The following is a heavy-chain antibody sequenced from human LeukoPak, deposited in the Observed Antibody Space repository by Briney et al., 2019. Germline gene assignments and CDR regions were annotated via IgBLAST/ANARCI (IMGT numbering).Heavy chain of an antibody. CDR3: AKSLFTSATGTGRAFHI. J-gene: IGHJ3*02. V-gene: IGHV3-23*01. D-gene: IGHD1-1*01. CDR2: ISASGDVT. Sequence: GGSRRLSCAASGSSFSAYPMGWVRKAPGKGLHWLSGISASGDVTFHADRVKGRFAISRDNSKNTLYLQMTGLRAGDTAEYYCAKSLFTSATGTGRAFHIWGQGTMVTVSS. CDR1: GSSFSAYP.